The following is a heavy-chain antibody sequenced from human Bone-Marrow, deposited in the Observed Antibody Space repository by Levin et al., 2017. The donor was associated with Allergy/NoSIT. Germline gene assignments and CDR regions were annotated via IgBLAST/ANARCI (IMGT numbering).Heavy chain of an antibody. D-gene: IGHD3-3*01. CDR1: GDSMTNKF. Sequence: SETLSLTCTVSGDSMTNKFWSWIRQSPGKGLEWIGYIHYTGSGTTRYNPSLKSRVTISLDAAQNQFSLSVNSLTAADTALYYCARGRGSLEWIFDYWGQGILVTVSS. CDR3: ARGRGSLEWIFDY. CDR2: IHYTGSGTT. J-gene: IGHJ4*02. V-gene: IGHV4-59*01.